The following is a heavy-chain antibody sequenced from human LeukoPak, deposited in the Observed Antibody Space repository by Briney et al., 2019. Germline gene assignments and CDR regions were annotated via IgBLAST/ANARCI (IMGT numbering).Heavy chain of an antibody. CDR3: ARAEGQLLFDY. D-gene: IGHD2-2*01. V-gene: IGHV3-48*01. CDR2: ISSSSSTI. Sequence: PGGSLRLSCAASGFTFSIYSMNWVRQAPGKGLEWVSYISSSSSTILYADSVKGRFTISRDNAKNSLYLQMNSLRAEDTAVYYCARAEGQLLFDYWGQGTLVTVSS. J-gene: IGHJ4*02. CDR1: GFTFSIYS.